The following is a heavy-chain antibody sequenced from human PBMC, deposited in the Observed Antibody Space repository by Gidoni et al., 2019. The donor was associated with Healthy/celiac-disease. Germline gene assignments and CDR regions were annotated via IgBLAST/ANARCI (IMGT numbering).Heavy chain of an antibody. J-gene: IGHJ2*01. CDR2: ISGSGCST. CDR3: AKAFRKVTIFGVVIIPFDL. D-gene: IGHD3-3*01. Sequence: EVKLLESGGGLVQRGGSLRRSCADSGFTFSRSAMRWVPQAPGKGLEWVSAISGSGCSTYYADSVKCRFTISRDNSKNTLYLQMNSLRAEDTAVYYCAKAFRKVTIFGVVIIPFDLWGRGTLVTVSS. CDR1: GFTFSRSA. V-gene: IGHV3-23*01.